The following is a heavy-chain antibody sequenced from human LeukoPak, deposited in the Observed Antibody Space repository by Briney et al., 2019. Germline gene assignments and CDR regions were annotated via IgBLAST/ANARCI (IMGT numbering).Heavy chain of an antibody. CDR1: GYTYD. Sequence: ASVKVSCKASGYTYDINWVRQATGQGLEWMGWMNPNSGNTGYAQKFQGRVTITRNTSISTAYMELSSLRSEDTAVYYCARVWGVGARSLGYWGQGTLVTVSS. CDR2: MNPNSGNT. CDR3: ARVWGVGARSLGY. J-gene: IGHJ4*02. V-gene: IGHV1-8*03. D-gene: IGHD1-26*01.